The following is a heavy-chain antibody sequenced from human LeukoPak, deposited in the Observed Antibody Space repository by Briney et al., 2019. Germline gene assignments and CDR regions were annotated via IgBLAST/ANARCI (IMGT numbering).Heavy chain of an antibody. J-gene: IGHJ5*02. CDR2: IYYSGST. CDR3: ARVVGSVNSIRFDP. D-gene: IGHD1-26*01. V-gene: IGHV4-59*01. CDR1: GGSIRSYY. Sequence: PSETLSLTCTVSGGSIRSYYWSWIRQPPGKGLEWIAYIYYSGSTNYNPSLKSRVTISVDTSKNQFSLKLSSVTAADTAVYYCARVVGSVNSIRFDPWGQGTLVTVSS.